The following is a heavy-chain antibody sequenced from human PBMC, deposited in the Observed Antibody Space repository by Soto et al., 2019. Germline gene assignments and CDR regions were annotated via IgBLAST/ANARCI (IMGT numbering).Heavy chain of an antibody. CDR2: IWSDGSNK. Sequence: ESGGGVVQPGRSLRLSCAASGFTFNSYGMHWVRQAPGKGLEWVTVIWSDGSNKYYADSVKGRFTISRDNSKNTLYLQMNSLRAEDTAVYYCAKGSGNYYNWFDLWGQGTLVTVSS. CDR3: AKGSGNYYNWFDL. D-gene: IGHD3-10*01. J-gene: IGHJ5*02. CDR1: GFTFNSYG. V-gene: IGHV3-33*06.